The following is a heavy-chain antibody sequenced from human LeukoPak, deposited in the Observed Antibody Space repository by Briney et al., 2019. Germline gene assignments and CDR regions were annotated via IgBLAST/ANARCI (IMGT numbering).Heavy chain of an antibody. CDR2: INPDSGGT. CDR1: GYTFTDNY. Sequence: ASVKVSCKTSGYTFTDNYIHWVRQAPGQGLEWMGWINPDSGGTKYAQKFQGRVTMTRDTSISTAYMELSGLRSDDTAVYYCARGSFLRTNWFDPWGQGTLVTVSS. CDR3: ARGSFLRTNWFDP. V-gene: IGHV1-2*02. J-gene: IGHJ5*02. D-gene: IGHD2/OR15-2a*01.